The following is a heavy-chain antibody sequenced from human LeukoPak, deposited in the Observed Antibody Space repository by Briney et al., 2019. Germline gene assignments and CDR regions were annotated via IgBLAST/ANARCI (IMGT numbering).Heavy chain of an antibody. V-gene: IGHV4-59*01. CDR3: ARTIFGHIPRDYYYMDV. CDR1: GGSISSYY. CDR2: IYYSGST. J-gene: IGHJ6*03. Sequence: SETLSLTCTVSGGSISSYYWSWIRQPPGKGLEWIGYIYYSGSTNYNPSLKSRVTISVDTSKNQFSLKLSSVTAADTAVYYCARTIFGHIPRDYYYMDVWGKGTTVTVSS. D-gene: IGHD3-3*01.